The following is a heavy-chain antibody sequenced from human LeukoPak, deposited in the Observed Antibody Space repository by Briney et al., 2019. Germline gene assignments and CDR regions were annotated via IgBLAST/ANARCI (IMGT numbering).Heavy chain of an antibody. D-gene: IGHD5-18*01. CDR3: AKDPHQAPIQLWTPNWFDP. CDR1: GFTFSSYS. V-gene: IGHV3-21*01. J-gene: IGHJ5*02. CDR2: IGSSSYYI. Sequence: GGSLRLSCAASGFTFSSYSMNWVRQAPGKGLEWVSSIGSSSYYIYYADSVKGRFTISRDNSKNTLYLQMNSLRAEDTAVYYCAKDPHQAPIQLWTPNWFDPWGQGTLVTVSS.